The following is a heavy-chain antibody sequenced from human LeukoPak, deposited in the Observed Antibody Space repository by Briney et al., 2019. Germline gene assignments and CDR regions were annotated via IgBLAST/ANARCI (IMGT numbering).Heavy chain of an antibody. CDR3: ARDETYSSDWQSNHYYYYMDV. CDR1: GYSISNGYY. Sequence: SETLSLTCTVSGYSISNGYYWGWIRQPPGKGLEWIGSIYHSGSTYYNPSLRSRVTISVDTSKNQFSLKLSSVTATDTAVYYCARDETYSSDWQSNHYYYYMDVWGKGTTVTVSS. J-gene: IGHJ6*03. CDR2: IYHSGST. V-gene: IGHV4-38-2*02. D-gene: IGHD6-19*01.